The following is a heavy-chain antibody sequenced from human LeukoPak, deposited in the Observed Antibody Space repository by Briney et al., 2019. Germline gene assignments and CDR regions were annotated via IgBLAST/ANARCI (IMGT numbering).Heavy chain of an antibody. V-gene: IGHV1-2*02. D-gene: IGHD3-22*01. J-gene: IGHJ4*02. CDR3: ARGVYDSSGYYYGTPYY. CDR2: INPNSGGT. CDR1: GYTFTGYY. Sequence: APVKVSCKASGYTFTGYYMHWVRQAPGQGLEWMGWINPNSGGTNYAQKFQGRVTMTRDTSISTAYMELSRLRSDDTAVYYCARGVYDSSGYYYGTPYYWGQGTLVTVSS.